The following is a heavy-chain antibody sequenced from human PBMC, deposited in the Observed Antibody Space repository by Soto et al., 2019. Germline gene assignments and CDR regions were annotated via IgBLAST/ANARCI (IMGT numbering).Heavy chain of an antibody. Sequence: GESLKISCKGSGYGFTSYWISWVRQMPGKGLEWMGRIDPSDSYTNYSPSFQGHVTISADKSISTAYLQWSSLKASDTAMYYCARRYYYDSSGLGAFDIWGQGTMVTVSS. D-gene: IGHD3-22*01. CDR3: ARRYYYDSSGLGAFDI. J-gene: IGHJ3*02. CDR2: IDPSDSYT. V-gene: IGHV5-10-1*01. CDR1: GYGFTSYW.